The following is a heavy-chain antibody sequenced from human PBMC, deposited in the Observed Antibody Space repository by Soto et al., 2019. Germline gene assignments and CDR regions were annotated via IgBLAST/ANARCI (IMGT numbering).Heavy chain of an antibody. Sequence: ASMKVSRKTSLYTFTPYDINRGRPAPGQRLGWKGWMNPNKGNTSYAQKKQGRVTMTRNTSISTAYMELRSLRSEDTAVYYCARACIGTSCGDPQSNYYYYYYRDVWGKGTRVTVSS. CDR2: MNPNKGNT. CDR1: LYTFTPYD. CDR3: ARACIGTSCGDPQSNYYYYYYRDV. D-gene: IGHD2-2*01. J-gene: IGHJ6*03. V-gene: IGHV1-8*01.